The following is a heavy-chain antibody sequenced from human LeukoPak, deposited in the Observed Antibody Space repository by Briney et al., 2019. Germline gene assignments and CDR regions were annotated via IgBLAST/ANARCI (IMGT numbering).Heavy chain of an antibody. CDR2: ISSSGSTI. J-gene: IGHJ4*02. CDR1: GFTFSDYY. CDR3: ARGLTYYYDSSGYGY. Sequence: GSLRLSCAASGFTFSDYYMSWIRQAPGKGLEWISYISSSGSTIYYADSVKGRFTISRDNAKNSLYLQMNSLRAEDTAVYYCARGLTYYYDSSGYGYWGQGTLVTVSS. V-gene: IGHV3-11*04. D-gene: IGHD3-22*01.